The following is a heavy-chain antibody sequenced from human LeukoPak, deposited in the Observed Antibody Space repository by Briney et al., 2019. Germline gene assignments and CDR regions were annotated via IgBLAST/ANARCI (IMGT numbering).Heavy chain of an antibody. D-gene: IGHD3-10*01. V-gene: IGHV1-2*04. J-gene: IGHJ4*02. CDR1: GYTFTGYY. CDR2: INPNSGGT. CDR3: ARVAGGIYGSGSYLDY. Sequence: ASVKVSCKASGYTFTGYYMHWVRQAPGQGLERMGWINPNSGGTNYAQKFQGWVTTTRDTSISTAYMELSRLRSDDTAVYYCARVAGGIYGSGSYLDYWGQGTLVTVSS.